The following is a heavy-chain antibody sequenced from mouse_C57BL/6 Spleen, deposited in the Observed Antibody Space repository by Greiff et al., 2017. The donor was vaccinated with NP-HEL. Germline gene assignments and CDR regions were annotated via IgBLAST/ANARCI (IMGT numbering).Heavy chain of an antibody. CDR3: TLAYYSNPWFAY. CDR1: GFNIKDDY. J-gene: IGHJ3*01. D-gene: IGHD2-5*01. V-gene: IGHV14-4*01. CDR2: IDPENGDT. Sequence: EVQLQQSGAELVRPGASVKLSCTASGFNIKDDYMHWVKQRPEQGLEWIGWIDPENGDTEYASKFQGKATITADTSSNTAYLQLSSLTSEDTAVYYCTLAYYSNPWFAYWGKGTLVTVSA.